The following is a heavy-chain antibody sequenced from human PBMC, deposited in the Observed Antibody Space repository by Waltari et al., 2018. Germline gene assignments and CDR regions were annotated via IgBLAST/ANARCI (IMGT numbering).Heavy chain of an antibody. CDR3: ARDAFRLLDF. D-gene: IGHD2-15*01. CDR1: GYRFTSYG. V-gene: IGHV1-18*01. CDR2: INTYDGNT. J-gene: IGHJ4*02. Sequence: QVHLVQSGTEVKQPGASVKVSCKASGYRFTSYGITWVRQAPGQGLEWMGWINTYDGNTNYGQELQGRLTMTTDTITTTAYMELRGLRADDTALYFCARDAFRLLDFWGQGTLVTVSS.